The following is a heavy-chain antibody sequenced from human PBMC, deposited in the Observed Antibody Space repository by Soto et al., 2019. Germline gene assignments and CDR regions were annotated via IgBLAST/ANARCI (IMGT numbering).Heavy chain of an antibody. CDR3: ASPGYYDSSGYPDAFDI. CDR2: INHSGST. J-gene: IGHJ3*02. CDR1: GGSFSGYY. Sequence: QVQLQQWGAGLLKPSETLSLTCAVYGGSFSGYYWSWIRQPPGKGLEWIGEINHSGSTNYNPSLKSRVTISVDTSKRQFSLKLSSVTAADTAVYYCASPGYYDSSGYPDAFDIWGQGTMVTVSS. D-gene: IGHD3-22*01. V-gene: IGHV4-34*01.